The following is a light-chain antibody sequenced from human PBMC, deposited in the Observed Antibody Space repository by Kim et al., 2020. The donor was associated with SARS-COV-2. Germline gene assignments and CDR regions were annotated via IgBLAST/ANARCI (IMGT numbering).Light chain of an antibody. J-gene: IGLJ3*02. Sequence: QSALTQPPSVSGSPGQSVTISCIGTSSDVGSYNRVSWYQQAPGTAPKFIMYEVSNRPSGVPDCFSGSKSGNTASLTIPGLQAEDEADYYCCSYAGNFSAVFGGGTQLTVL. V-gene: IGLV2-18*02. CDR2: EVS. CDR3: CSYAGNFSAV. CDR1: SSDVGSYNR.